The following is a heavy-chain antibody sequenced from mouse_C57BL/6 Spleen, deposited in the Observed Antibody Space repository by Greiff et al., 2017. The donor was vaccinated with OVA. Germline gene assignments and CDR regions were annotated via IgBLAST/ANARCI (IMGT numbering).Heavy chain of an antibody. J-gene: IGHJ1*03. D-gene: IGHD2-4*01. Sequence: QVQLKQSGAELVRPGASVKLSCKASGYTFTSYCISWVKQRPGQGLEWIGEIYPRSGNTYYNEKFKGKATLTADKSSSTAYMELRSLTSESSAVYYCAGGEDYECDGWYFDDWGTGTTVTVSS. CDR3: AGGEDYECDGWYFDD. V-gene: IGHV1-81*01. CDR1: GYTFTSYC. CDR2: IYPRSGNT.